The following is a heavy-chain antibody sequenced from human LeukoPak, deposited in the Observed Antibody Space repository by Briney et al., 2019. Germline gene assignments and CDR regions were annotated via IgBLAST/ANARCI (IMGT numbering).Heavy chain of an antibody. CDR2: INSDGSWT. V-gene: IGHV3-74*01. Sequence: GGSLKLSCAASGNYWMHWVRQAPGKELVWVSHINSDGSWTSHADSVKGRFTISKDNAKNTVYLQMNSLRAEDTAVYYCVSFYETYWGRGTLVTVSS. D-gene: IGHD2/OR15-2a*01. J-gene: IGHJ4*02. CDR1: GNYW. CDR3: VSFYETY.